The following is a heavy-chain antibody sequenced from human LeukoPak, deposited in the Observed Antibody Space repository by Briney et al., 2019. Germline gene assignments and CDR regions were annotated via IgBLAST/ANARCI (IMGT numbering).Heavy chain of an antibody. D-gene: IGHD3-9*01. V-gene: IGHV1-18*01. Sequence: ASVKVSCKASGYTFTSYGISWVRQAPGQGLERRGWISAYNGKTNYAQKFQGRVTMTTDTPTSTAYMELRSLRSGDTAVYYCAREHYDILTDYYNEWDYYGMDVWGQGTTVTVSS. CDR3: AREHYDILTDYYNEWDYYGMDV. J-gene: IGHJ6*02. CDR1: GYTFTSYG. CDR2: ISAYNGKT.